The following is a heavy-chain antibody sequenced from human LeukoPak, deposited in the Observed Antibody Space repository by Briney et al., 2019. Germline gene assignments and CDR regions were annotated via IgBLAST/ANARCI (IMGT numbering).Heavy chain of an antibody. CDR1: GFSITTDGYY. Sequence: PSETLSLTCTVSGFSITTDGYYWSWIRQHPGKGLEWIGYIDYSGSTYYNPSLKSRVIISVETSKNQFSLKLSSVTAADTAVYYCARSESWYYFDYWGQGTLVTVSS. CDR2: IDYSGST. V-gene: IGHV4-31*03. D-gene: IGHD2-8*02. J-gene: IGHJ4*02. CDR3: ARSESWYYFDY.